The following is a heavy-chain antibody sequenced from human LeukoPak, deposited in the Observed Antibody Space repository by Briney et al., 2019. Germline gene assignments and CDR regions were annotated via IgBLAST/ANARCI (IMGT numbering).Heavy chain of an antibody. CDR2: ISGRSDNT. V-gene: IGHV3-23*01. CDR1: GFIFSNYA. Sequence: GGSLRLSCAASGFIFSNYAMYWVRQAPGKGLEWVSAISGRSDNTYYADSVKGRFTLSRDSSKNTLYLQVNSLRADDTAVYYCAKWGDYDVLTGYYVSDFWGQGTLVTVSS. J-gene: IGHJ4*02. D-gene: IGHD3-9*01. CDR3: AKWGDYDVLTGYYVSDF.